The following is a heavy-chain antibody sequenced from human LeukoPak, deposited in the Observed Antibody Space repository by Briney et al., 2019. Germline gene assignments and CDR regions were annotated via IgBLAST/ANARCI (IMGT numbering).Heavy chain of an antibody. CDR3: ARVESGSYYGGYFQH. J-gene: IGHJ1*01. CDR1: GGSISSYY. CDR2: IYYSGST. V-gene: IGHV4-59*01. D-gene: IGHD1-26*01. Sequence: SETLSLTCTVSGGSISSYYWSWIRQPPGKGLEWIGYIYYSGSTNYNPSLKSRVTISVDTSKNQFSLKLSSVTAADTAVYYCARVESGSYYGGYFQHWGQGTLVTVSS.